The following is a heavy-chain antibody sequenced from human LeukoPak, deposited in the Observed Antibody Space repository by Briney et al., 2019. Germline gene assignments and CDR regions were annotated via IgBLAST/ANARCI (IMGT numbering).Heavy chain of an antibody. CDR3: ARVEEGGFGELLFSRGGPYFDY. D-gene: IGHD3-10*01. J-gene: IGHJ4*02. Sequence: PSETLSLTCTVSGGSISSSSYYWGWIRQPPGKGLEWIGSIYYSGSTYYNPSLKSRVTISVDTSKNQFSLKLSSVTAADTAVYYCARVEEGGFGELLFSRGGPYFDYWGQGTLVTVSS. V-gene: IGHV4-39*07. CDR1: GGSISSSSYY. CDR2: IYYSGST.